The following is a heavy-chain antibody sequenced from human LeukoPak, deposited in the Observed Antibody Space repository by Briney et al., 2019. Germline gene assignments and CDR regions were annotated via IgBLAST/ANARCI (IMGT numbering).Heavy chain of an antibody. CDR2: IYYSGST. CDR3: ARRYNWNDRWD. V-gene: IGHV4-39*07. D-gene: IGHD1-1*01. CDR1: GGSMSSTNYY. Sequence: PSETLYLTCTVSGGSMSSTNYYWGWIRQPPGKGLEWIGSIYYSGSTYYNPSLKSRLTISLDTSKNQFSLRLSSVTAADTAFYYCARRYNWNDRWDWGQGTLVTVSP. J-gene: IGHJ4*02.